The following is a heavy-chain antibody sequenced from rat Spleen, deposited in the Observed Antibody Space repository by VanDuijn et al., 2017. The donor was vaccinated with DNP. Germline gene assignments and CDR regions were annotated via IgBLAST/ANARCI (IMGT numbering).Heavy chain of an antibody. CDR1: RFTFNNYW. CDR3: ARHVDF. J-gene: IGHJ2*01. Sequence: EVQLVESGGDLVQPGRSLKLSCVASRFTFNNYWMTWIRQVPGKGLDWVASISPRGGSTYYRDSVKGRFTVSRDNAKSTLYLQMDSLRSEDTATYYCARHVDFWGQGVMVTVSS. CDR2: ISPRGGST. V-gene: IGHV5-31*01.